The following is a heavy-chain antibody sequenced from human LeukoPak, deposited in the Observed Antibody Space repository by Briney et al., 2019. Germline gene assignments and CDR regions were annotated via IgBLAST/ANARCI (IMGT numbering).Heavy chain of an antibody. J-gene: IGHJ4*02. V-gene: IGHV3-33*01. CDR1: GFTFSSYG. CDR2: IWYDGSNK. CDR3: ARAGCSSTSCYVSSYYFDY. D-gene: IGHD2-2*01. Sequence: PGGSLRLSCAASGFTFSSYGMHWVRQAPGKGLEWVAVIWYDGSNKYYADSVKGRFTISRDNSKNTLYLQMNSLRAEDTAVYYCARAGCSSTSCYVSSYYFDYWGQGTLVTVSS.